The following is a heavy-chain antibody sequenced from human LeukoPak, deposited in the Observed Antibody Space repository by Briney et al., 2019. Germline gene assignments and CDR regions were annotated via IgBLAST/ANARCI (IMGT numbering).Heavy chain of an antibody. CDR2: ISADGGST. Sequence: GGSLRLSCAASGFTFGSYAMHWVRQAPGKGLEWVSLISADGGSTFYADSVKGRFTISRDNNNNSLSLQMNSLTTEDTAFYYCAREQFSHTSNYFDNWGQGLLVTVSS. CDR3: AREQFSHTSNYFDN. J-gene: IGHJ4*02. V-gene: IGHV3-43*02. CDR1: GFTFGSYA. D-gene: IGHD5-24*01.